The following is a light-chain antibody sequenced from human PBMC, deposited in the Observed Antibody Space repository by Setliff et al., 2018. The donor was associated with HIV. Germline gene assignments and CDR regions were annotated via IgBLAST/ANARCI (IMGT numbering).Light chain of an antibody. CDR2: EVS. Sequence: QSVLTQPPSASGSPGQSVTISCTGTSSDVGGYNYVSWYQQHPGKAPKLMIYEVSKRPSGVPDRLSGSKSGNTASLTVSGLQAEDEADYCCSSYAGSNNGDVVGTGTKGTVL. CDR3: SSYAGSNNGDV. J-gene: IGLJ1*01. CDR1: SSDVGGYNY. V-gene: IGLV2-8*01.